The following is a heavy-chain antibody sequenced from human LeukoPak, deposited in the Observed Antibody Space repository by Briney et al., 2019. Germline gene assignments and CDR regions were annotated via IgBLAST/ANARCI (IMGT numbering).Heavy chain of an antibody. V-gene: IGHV3-30*04. Sequence: GRSLRLSCAASGFTFSSYAMHWVRQARGKGLEWVAVISYDGSNKYYADSVKGRFTISRDNSKNTLYLQMNSLRAEDTAVYYCAREKVPGIAAADAFDIWDQGTMVTVSS. D-gene: IGHD6-13*01. CDR3: AREKVPGIAAADAFDI. CDR2: ISYDGSNK. J-gene: IGHJ3*02. CDR1: GFTFSSYA.